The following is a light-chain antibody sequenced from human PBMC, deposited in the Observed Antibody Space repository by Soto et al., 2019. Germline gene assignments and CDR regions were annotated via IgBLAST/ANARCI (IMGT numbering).Light chain of an antibody. CDR1: QSVSSSNY. CDR2: GAS. V-gene: IGKV3-20*01. CDR3: QRDGSSPYP. J-gene: IGKJ2*01. Sequence: EIVLTQSPGTLSLSPGERATLSCRASQSVSSSNYLAWHQQKPGQAPRLLIYGASSRATGIPDRFSGSGSGAAFTLSIIRLAAEDLAVYYCQRDGSSPYPFGQGANLAIK.